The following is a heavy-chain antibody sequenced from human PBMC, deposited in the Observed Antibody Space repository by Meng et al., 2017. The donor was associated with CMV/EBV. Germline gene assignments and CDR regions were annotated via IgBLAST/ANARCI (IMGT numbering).Heavy chain of an antibody. CDR3: ATYIGNYINWYFDL. J-gene: IGHJ2*01. Sequence: ARVVQSWAEVKKPGASVKVSCKASGYTFTGYYMHWVRQAPGQGLEWMGWINPNSGGTNYAQKFQGRVTMTRDTSISTAYMELSRLRSDDTAVYYCATYIGNYINWYFDLWGRGTLVTVSS. V-gene: IGHV1-2*02. CDR1: GYTFTGYY. CDR2: INPNSGGT. D-gene: IGHD1-7*01.